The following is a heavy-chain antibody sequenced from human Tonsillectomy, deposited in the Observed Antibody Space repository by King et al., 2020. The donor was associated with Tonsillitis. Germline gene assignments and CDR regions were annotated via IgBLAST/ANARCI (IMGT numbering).Heavy chain of an antibody. V-gene: IGHV3-43*02. CDR1: GFTFDDYV. J-gene: IGHJ4*02. CDR2: ISGDGGST. CDR3: AKDALTRESLLRYFDY. D-gene: IGHD2-15*01. Sequence: EVQLVESGGGVVQPGGSLRLSCAASGFTFDDYVMHWVRQAPGKGLEWVSLISGDGGSTYYADSVKGRFTISRDNSKNSLYLQMNSLRTEDTALYYCAKDALTRESLLRYFDYWGQGTLVSVSS.